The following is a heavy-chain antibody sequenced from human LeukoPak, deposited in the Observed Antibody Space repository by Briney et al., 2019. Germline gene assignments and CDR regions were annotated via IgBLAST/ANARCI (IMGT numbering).Heavy chain of an antibody. V-gene: IGHV3-15*01. J-gene: IGHJ4*02. D-gene: IGHD2-21*01. Sequence: GGSLRLSCATSGFTFSHAWMSWVRQAPGKGLEWVGRIINNSDGGTTDYAAPVKGRFTISRDDSKNTLYLQMNSLITEDTAVYYCMTFAVVAQIDYWGQGTLVTVSS. CDR3: MTFAVVAQIDY. CDR1: GFTFSHAW. CDR2: IINNSDGGTT.